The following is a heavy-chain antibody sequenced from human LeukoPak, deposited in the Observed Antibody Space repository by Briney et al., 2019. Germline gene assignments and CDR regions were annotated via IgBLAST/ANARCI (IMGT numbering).Heavy chain of an antibody. CDR3: TTDRTTYYDSSWYDY. J-gene: IGHJ4*02. V-gene: IGHV3-15*07. CDR2: IKSKTDGGTT. CDR1: GFTFSSYA. Sequence: GGSLRLSCAASGFTFSSYAMNWVRQAPGKGLEWVGRIKSKTDGGTTDYAAPVKGRFTISRDDSKNTLYLQMNSLKTEDTAVYYCTTDRTTYYDSSWYDYWGQGTLVTVSS. D-gene: IGHD3-22*01.